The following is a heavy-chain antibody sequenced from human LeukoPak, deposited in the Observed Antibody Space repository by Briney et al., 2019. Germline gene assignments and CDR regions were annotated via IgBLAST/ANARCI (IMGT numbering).Heavy chain of an antibody. CDR1: GFTFDDYA. J-gene: IGHJ4*02. Sequence: GGSLRLSCAASGFTFDDYAMHWVRQAPGKGLEWVSGISWNSGSIGYADSVKGRFTISRDNAKNTLYLQMNSLRAEDTAVYYCARAVYSGYDLGDFYFDYWGQGTLVTVSS. CDR2: ISWNSGSI. D-gene: IGHD5-12*01. V-gene: IGHV3-9*01. CDR3: ARAVYSGYDLGDFYFDY.